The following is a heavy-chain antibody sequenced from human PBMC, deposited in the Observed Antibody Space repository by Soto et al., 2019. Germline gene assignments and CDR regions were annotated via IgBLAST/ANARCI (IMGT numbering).Heavy chain of an antibody. Sequence: ESGGALVYPGGSLRLSCIASGFSFSDYSMNWVRQAPGKGLQWVSYISSSSDKTYYADSVKGRFTVSRDNAKNALFLEMNSLRDDDXXXYYCARLPKGSLVTAWGQGTRVTVSS. V-gene: IGHV3-48*02. D-gene: IGHD2-21*02. CDR2: ISSSSDKT. J-gene: IGHJ4*02. CDR1: GFSFSDYS. CDR3: ARLPKGSLVTA.